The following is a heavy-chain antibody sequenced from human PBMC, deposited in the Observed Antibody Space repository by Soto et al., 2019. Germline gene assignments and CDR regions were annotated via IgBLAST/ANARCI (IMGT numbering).Heavy chain of an antibody. V-gene: IGHV4-39*01. D-gene: IGHD2-21*02. CDR2: IYYSGST. CDR3: ARHPSDFWFDP. CDR1: GGSISSSSYF. Sequence: QLQLQESGPGLVKPSETLSLTCSVSGGSISSSSYFWGWIRQPPGKGLEWIGCIYYSGSTYYNPSLKSRVTVSVDTSKNQFSLKLSSVTAADTAVYYCARHPSDFWFDPWGQGTLVPVSS. J-gene: IGHJ5*02.